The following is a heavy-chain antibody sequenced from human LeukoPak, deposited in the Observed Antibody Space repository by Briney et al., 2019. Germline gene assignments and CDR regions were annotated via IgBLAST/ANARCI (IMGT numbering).Heavy chain of an antibody. CDR3: ARSKQADDY. Sequence: GGSLRLSCAASGFTFSSYWMHWVRQVAGKGLVWVARINPGVSSITYADSVKGRFTISRDNAKNTLYRQMDSLRVEDTGVYYCARSKQADDYWGQGTLVTVSS. J-gene: IGHJ4*02. V-gene: IGHV3-74*01. CDR2: INPGVSSI. CDR1: GFTFSSYW.